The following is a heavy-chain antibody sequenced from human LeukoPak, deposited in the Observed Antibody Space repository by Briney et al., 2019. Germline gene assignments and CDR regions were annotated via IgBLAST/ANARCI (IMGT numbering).Heavy chain of an antibody. CDR1: GFTFSSHE. V-gene: IGHV3-23*01. D-gene: IGHD4-17*01. Sequence: PGGSLRLSCAASGFTFSSHEMNWVRQAPGKGLEWVSSMSGSGGSTYYADSVKGRFTISRDDSKNTLYLQMNSLRAEDTAVYYCARVRYGELDVWGQGTTVTVSS. CDR2: MSGSGGST. J-gene: IGHJ6*02. CDR3: ARVRYGELDV.